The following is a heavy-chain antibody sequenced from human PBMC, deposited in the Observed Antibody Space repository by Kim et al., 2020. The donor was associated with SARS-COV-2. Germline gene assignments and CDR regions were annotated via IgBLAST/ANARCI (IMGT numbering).Heavy chain of an antibody. CDR2: ISYDGSSK. V-gene: IGHV3-30*04. CDR3: ARARGIASAGGGY. J-gene: IGHJ4*02. D-gene: IGHD6-13*01. CDR1: GFTFSSYA. Sequence: GGSLRLSCAASGFTFSSYAMHWVRQAPGKGLEWVAVISYDGSSKYYADSVKGRFTISRDNAKNTLYLQMNSLRAEDTAVYYCARARGIASAGGGYYGQGT.